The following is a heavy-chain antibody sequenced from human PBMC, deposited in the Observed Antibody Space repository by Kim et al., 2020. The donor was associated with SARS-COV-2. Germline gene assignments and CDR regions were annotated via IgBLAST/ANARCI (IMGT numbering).Heavy chain of an antibody. J-gene: IGHJ6*02. CDR3: ARLLFGVEMATWGYYYYGMDV. CDR2: IYYSGST. V-gene: IGHV4-39*01. Sequence: SETLSLTCTVSGGSISSSSYYWGWIRQPPGKGLEWIGSIYYSGSTYYNPSLKSRVTISVDTSKNQFSLKLSSVTAADTAVYYCARLLFGVEMATWGYYYYGMDVWGQGTTVTVSS. CDR1: GGSISSSSYY. D-gene: IGHD7-27*01.